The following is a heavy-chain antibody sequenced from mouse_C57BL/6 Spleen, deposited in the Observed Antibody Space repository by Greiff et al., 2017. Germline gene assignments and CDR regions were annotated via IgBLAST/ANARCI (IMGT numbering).Heavy chain of an antibody. CDR2: IYPGDGDT. CDR1: GYAFSSYW. J-gene: IGHJ3*01. Sequence: QVQLQQSGAELVKPGASVKISCKASGYAFSSYWMNWVKQRPGKGLEWIGQIYPGDGDTNYNGKFKGKATLTADKSSSTAYMQLSSLTSEDSAVYFCARGDYGSSSPWFAYWGQGTLVTVSA. CDR3: ARGDYGSSSPWFAY. D-gene: IGHD1-1*01. V-gene: IGHV1-80*01.